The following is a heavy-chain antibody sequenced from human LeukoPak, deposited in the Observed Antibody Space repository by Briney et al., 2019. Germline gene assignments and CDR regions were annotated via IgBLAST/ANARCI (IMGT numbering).Heavy chain of an antibody. CDR2: ISGSGGST. CDR3: AKSSYYDASGYYREYYFDY. V-gene: IGHV3-23*01. D-gene: IGHD3-22*01. CDR1: RFTFSSYG. J-gene: IGHJ4*02. Sequence: GGSLRLSCAASRFTFSSYGMSWVRQAPGKGLEWVSSISGSGGSTYYADSVKGRFTISRDNSKNTLYLQMNSLRDEDTAVYYCAKSSYYDASGYYREYYFDYWGQGTLVTVSS.